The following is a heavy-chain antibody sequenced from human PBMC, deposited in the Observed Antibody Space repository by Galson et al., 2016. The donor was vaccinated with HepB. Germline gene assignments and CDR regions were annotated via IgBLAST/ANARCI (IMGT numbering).Heavy chain of an antibody. V-gene: IGHV5-10-1*01. D-gene: IGHD3-22*01. CDR3: ARRGYYDISGYSPVEDY. CDR1: GYNFTNYW. CDR2: IDPSDSYT. J-gene: IGHJ4*02. Sequence: QSGAEVKTPGESLRISCRGSGYNFTNYWITWVRQMPGKGLEWMGRIDPSDSYTHYSPSFQGPVTISHEKSISTAYLQWSSLKASDSAIYYCARRGYYDISGYSPVEDYWGQGTLVTVSS.